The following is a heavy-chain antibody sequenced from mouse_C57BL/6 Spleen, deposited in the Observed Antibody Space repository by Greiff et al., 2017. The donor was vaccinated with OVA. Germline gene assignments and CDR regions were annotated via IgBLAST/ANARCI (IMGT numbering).Heavy chain of an antibody. Sequence: QVHVKQSGAELARPGASVKMSCKASGYTFTSYTMHWVKQRPGQGLEWIGYINPSSGYTKYNQKFKDKATLTADKSSSTAYMQLSSLTSEDSAVYYCARLSYDWDYWGQGTTLTVSS. CDR1: GYTFTSYT. J-gene: IGHJ2*01. CDR2: INPSSGYT. CDR3: ARLSYDWDY. V-gene: IGHV1-4*01. D-gene: IGHD2-4*01.